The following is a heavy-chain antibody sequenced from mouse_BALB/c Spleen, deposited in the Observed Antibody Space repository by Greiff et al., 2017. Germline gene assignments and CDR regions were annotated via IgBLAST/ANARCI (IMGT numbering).Heavy chain of an antibody. Sequence: EVQVVESGGGLVKPGGSLKLSCAASGFTFSSYTMSWVRQTPEKRLEWVATISSGGSYTYYPDSVKGRFTISRDNAKNTLYLQMSSLKSEDTAMYYCTLSTMITRFAMDYWGQGTSVTVSS. CDR1: GFTFSSYT. CDR2: ISSGGSYT. CDR3: TLSTMITRFAMDY. V-gene: IGHV5-6-4*01. J-gene: IGHJ4*01. D-gene: IGHD2-4*01.